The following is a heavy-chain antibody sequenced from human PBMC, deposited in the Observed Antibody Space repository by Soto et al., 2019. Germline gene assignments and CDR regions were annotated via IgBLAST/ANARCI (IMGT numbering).Heavy chain of an antibody. D-gene: IGHD3-10*01. CDR3: AKKVNSGSGSQYFDY. J-gene: IGHJ4*02. CDR2: FRAGGDDGTT. CDR1: GFTFSSYS. Sequence: EVHLLESGGGLVQPGGSLRLSCVASGFTFSSYSMSWVRQAPGKGLEWVSGFRAGGDDGTTYYVDSVKGRFTISRDNSKNKLFLQMNSLRAEDTAIYYCAKKVNSGSGSQYFDYFGQGTLVTVSS. V-gene: IGHV3-23*02.